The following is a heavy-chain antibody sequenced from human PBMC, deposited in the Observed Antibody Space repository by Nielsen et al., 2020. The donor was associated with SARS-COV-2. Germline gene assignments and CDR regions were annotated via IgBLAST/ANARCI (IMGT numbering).Heavy chain of an antibody. Sequence: GALKISCEGSGYTFIDYYMNWVRHAPGKGLMWVARINSDGSRSAYADAVKGRFIMSRDNARDTLSLQMNSLRAEDTAVYYCAKAGDYYDSSGYFGAFDIWGQGTMVTVSS. V-gene: IGHV3-74*01. J-gene: IGHJ3*02. CDR3: AKAGDYYDSSGYFGAFDI. D-gene: IGHD3-22*01. CDR2: INSDGSRS. CDR1: GYTFIDYY.